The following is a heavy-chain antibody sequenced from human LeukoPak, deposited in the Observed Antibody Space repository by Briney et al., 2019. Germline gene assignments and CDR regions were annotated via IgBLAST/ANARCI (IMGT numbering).Heavy chain of an antibody. D-gene: IGHD1-26*01. CDR2: IYPGDSDT. CDR1: GYSFTTFW. J-gene: IGHJ3*02. Sequence: GESLQISCQGSGYSFTTFWIGWVRQVPGKGMEYMGIIYPGDSDTRYSPSFQGQVTILADKSISTAYLQWSSLKASDTAMYYCARHQYSGTYYNAFDIWGQGTLVTVSS. V-gene: IGHV5-51*01. CDR3: ARHQYSGTYYNAFDI.